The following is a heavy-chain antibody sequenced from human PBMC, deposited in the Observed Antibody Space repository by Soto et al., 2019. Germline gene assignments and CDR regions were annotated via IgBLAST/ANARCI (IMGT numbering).Heavy chain of an antibody. J-gene: IGHJ4*02. V-gene: IGHV3-23*01. CDR1: GFTFSSYV. Sequence: GGSLRLSCAASGFTFSSYVMSWVRQAPGKGLEWVSGISGSGGSTYYADSVKGRFTISRDNFKNTLFLHMNSLRAEDTAIYYCASLGNPLDYWGQGTLVNVSS. CDR2: ISGSGGST. D-gene: IGHD1-1*01. CDR3: ASLGNPLDY.